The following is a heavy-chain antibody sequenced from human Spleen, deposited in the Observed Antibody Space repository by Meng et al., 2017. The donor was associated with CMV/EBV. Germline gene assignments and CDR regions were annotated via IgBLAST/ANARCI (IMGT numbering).Heavy chain of an antibody. J-gene: IGHJ5*02. Sequence: SVKVSCKASGGTFSSYAISWVRQAPGKGLEWMGGIIPIFGTANYAQKFQGRVTITVDKSTSTAYMELSSLRSADTAVYYCARGGNLRGVIIGRLDPWGQGTLVTVSS. CDR2: IIPIFGTA. CDR3: ARGGNLRGVIIGRLDP. CDR1: GGTFSSYA. D-gene: IGHD3-10*01. V-gene: IGHV1-69*06.